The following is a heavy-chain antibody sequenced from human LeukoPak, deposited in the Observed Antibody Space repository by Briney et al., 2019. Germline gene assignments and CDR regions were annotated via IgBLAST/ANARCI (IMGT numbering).Heavy chain of an antibody. CDR2: INAGNGNT. D-gene: IGHD1-26*01. CDR1: GGTFSSYA. CDR3: ARDDRIGSYPYYYYGMDV. V-gene: IGHV1-3*01. Sequence: ASVKVSCKASGGTFSSYAISWVRQAPGQGLEWMGWINAGNGNTKYSQKFQGRVTITRDTSASTAYMELSSLRSEDTAVYYCARDDRIGSYPYYYYGMDVWGQGTTVTVSS. J-gene: IGHJ6*02.